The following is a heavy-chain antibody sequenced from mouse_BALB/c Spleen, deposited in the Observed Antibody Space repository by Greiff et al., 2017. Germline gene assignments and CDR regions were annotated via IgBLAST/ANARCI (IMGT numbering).Heavy chain of an antibody. CDR1: GYTFTSYY. CDR3: ARILGYYAMDY. Sequence: QVQLQQSGPELVKPGASVKMSCKASGYTFTSYYIHWVKQRPGQGLEWIGWIYPGDGSTKYNEKFKGKTTLTADKSSSTAYMLLSSLTSEDSAIYFCARILGYYAMDYWGQGTSVTVSS. J-gene: IGHJ4*01. CDR2: IYPGDGST. D-gene: IGHD4-1*01. V-gene: IGHV1S56*01.